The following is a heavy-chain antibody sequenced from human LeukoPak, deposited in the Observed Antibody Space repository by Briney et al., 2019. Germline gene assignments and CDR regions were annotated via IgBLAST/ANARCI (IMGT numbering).Heavy chain of an antibody. D-gene: IGHD6-13*01. J-gene: IGHJ4*02. V-gene: IGHV3-21*01. CDR3: ARTANFAAGYYIDY. CDR1: GFTFSSYT. Sequence: GGSLRLSCAASGFTFSSYTMNWVRQAPGQGLEWVSSISGSSRYKYYADSVKGRFTISRDNAKNSLYLQMNSLRAEDTAVYYCARTANFAAGYYIDYWGQGTLVTVSS. CDR2: ISGSSRYK.